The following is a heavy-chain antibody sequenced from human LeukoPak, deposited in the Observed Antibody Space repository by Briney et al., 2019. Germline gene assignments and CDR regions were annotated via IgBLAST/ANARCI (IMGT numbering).Heavy chain of an antibody. V-gene: IGHV3-48*01. D-gene: IGHD3-10*01. Sequence: GGSLRLSCAASGFTFSDSSMHWVRQAPGKGLEWLSYISTSSRSTYYADSVKGRFTISRDNAKNTLFLDMHSLRPGDSAVYYCARSAVRGVACDYWGQGTLLTVSS. J-gene: IGHJ4*02. CDR1: GFTFSDSS. CDR2: ISTSSRST. CDR3: ARSAVRGVACDY.